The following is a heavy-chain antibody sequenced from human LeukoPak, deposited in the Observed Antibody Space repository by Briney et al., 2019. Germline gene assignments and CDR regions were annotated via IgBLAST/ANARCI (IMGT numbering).Heavy chain of an antibody. D-gene: IGHD3-10*01. J-gene: IGHJ5*02. CDR1: GYTFTGYY. Sequence: GASVKVSCKASGYTFTGYYMHWVRQAPGQGLEWMGWINPNSGGTNYAQKFQGRVTMTRDTSISTAYMELSRLRSDDTAVYYCARYYYGSGSNRGPQLWFDPWGQGTLVTVSS. V-gene: IGHV1-2*02. CDR3: ARYYYGSGSNRGPQLWFDP. CDR2: INPNSGGT.